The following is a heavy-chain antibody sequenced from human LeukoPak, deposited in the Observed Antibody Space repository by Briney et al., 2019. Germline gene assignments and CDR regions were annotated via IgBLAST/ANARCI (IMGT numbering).Heavy chain of an antibody. CDR3: ARLKLGAYFDL. J-gene: IGHJ2*01. Sequence: SETLSLTCTVCGGSTSSDYWSWIRQSPGKGLEWVGYVYNSGDTGKNPSLRSRVTILLDTSRNQCSLKLTSVSAADTAVYYCARLKLGAYFDLWGRGTLVTVSS. V-gene: IGHV4-59*08. CDR1: GGSTSSDY. CDR2: VYNSGDT. D-gene: IGHD3-16*01.